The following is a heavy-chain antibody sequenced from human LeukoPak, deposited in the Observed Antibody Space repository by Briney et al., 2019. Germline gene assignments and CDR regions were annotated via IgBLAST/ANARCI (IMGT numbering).Heavy chain of an antibody. Sequence: ASVKVSCKASGGTFSSYAISWVRQAPGQGLEWMGGIIPIFGTANYAQKFQGRVTITTDESTSTAYMELSSLGSEDTAVYYCASHYGDPPPPYYYYYMDVWGKGTTVTVSS. D-gene: IGHD4-17*01. CDR1: GGTFSSYA. CDR3: ASHYGDPPPPYYYYYMDV. V-gene: IGHV1-69*05. J-gene: IGHJ6*03. CDR2: IIPIFGTA.